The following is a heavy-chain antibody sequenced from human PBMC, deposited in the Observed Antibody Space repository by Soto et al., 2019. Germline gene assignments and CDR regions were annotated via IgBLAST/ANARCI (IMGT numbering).Heavy chain of an antibody. CDR3: ARDPAGIAASGGGG. CDR2: IYSGGST. D-gene: IGHD6-13*01. V-gene: IGHV3-53*01. CDR1: GFTVSNNY. J-gene: IGHJ4*02. Sequence: EVQLVESGGGLIQPGGSLRLSCAASGFTVSNNYMRWVRQAPGKGLEWVSLIYSGGSTHYADSVKGRFTISRDNSKNTLYLQMNSRRVEDTAVYYCARDPAGIAASGGGGWGQGTLVTVSS.